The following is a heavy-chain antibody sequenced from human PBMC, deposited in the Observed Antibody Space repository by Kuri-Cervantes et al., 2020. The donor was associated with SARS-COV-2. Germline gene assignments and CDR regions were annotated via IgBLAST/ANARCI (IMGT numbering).Heavy chain of an antibody. V-gene: IGHV5-51*01. D-gene: IGHD4-17*01. CDR2: IYPGDSDT. J-gene: IGHJ6*03. CDR1: GYSFTNYW. CDR3: ARRAYGEQVDYYYMDV. Sequence: KVSCKGSGYSFTNYWNAWVRQMPGKGLEWMGIIYPGDSDTKYSPSFQGQVTISADKSISTAFLQWSSLKASDTAMYYCARRAYGEQVDYYYMDVWGKGTTVTVSS.